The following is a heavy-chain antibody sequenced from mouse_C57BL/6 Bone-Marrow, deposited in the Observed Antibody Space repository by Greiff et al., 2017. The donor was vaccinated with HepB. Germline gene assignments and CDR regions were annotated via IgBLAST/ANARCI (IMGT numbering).Heavy chain of an antibody. J-gene: IGHJ3*01. CDR3: AREDYYCSSYAWFAY. V-gene: IGHV1-52*01. D-gene: IGHD1-1*01. CDR1: GYTFTSYW. Sequence: QVQLQQPGAELVRPGSSVKLSCKASGYTFTSYWMHWVKQRPIQGLEWIGNIDPSDSETNYNQKFKDKATLTVDKSSSTAYMQLSSLTSEDSAVYYCAREDYYCSSYAWFAYWGHGTLVTVSA. CDR2: IDPSDSET.